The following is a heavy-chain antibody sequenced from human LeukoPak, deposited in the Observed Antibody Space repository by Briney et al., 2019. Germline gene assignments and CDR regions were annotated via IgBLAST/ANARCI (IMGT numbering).Heavy chain of an antibody. V-gene: IGHV3-30*18. Sequence: PGGSLRLSCAASGFTFSSYGMHWVRQAPGKGLEWVAVISYDGVNKYYSDSVKGRFTISRDNSKTTLYLQMNSLRAEDTAVYYCAKTSQRSGYYRFDAFDIWGQGTMVTVSS. CDR1: GFTFSSYG. J-gene: IGHJ3*02. D-gene: IGHD3-3*01. CDR2: ISYDGVNK. CDR3: AKTSQRSGYYRFDAFDI.